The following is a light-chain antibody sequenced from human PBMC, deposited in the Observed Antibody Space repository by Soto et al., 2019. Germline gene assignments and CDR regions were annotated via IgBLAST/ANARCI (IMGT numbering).Light chain of an antibody. CDR2: AAY. J-gene: IGKJ3*01. Sequence: DIQMTQSPSSLSASVGDRVTITCRASQGISKYLVWYQQKPGKVPKLLIYAAYTLQSGVPTRFSGSGSVTDFTLTISSLHPEDVATYYFQKYNSAPFTFRHGTKVDIK. CDR3: QKYNSAPFT. V-gene: IGKV1-27*01. CDR1: QGISKY.